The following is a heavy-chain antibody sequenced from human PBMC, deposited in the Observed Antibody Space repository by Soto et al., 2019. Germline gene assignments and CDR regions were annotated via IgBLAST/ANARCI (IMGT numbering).Heavy chain of an antibody. CDR3: ERGNSGWYFQH. Sequence: SETLSLTCAVSGGSFSGFYWTWIRQPPGKGLEWIGEVIRTGGTNYNPSLKSRVTISLDTSKTQVSLRLTSVTAADTAVYYCERGNSGWYFQHWGQGTLVTVSS. D-gene: IGHD6-19*01. CDR1: GGSFSGFY. J-gene: IGHJ1*01. CDR2: VIRTGGT. V-gene: IGHV4-34*01.